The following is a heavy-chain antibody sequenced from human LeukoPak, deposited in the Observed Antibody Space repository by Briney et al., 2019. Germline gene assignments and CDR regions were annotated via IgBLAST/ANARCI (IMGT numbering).Heavy chain of an antibody. Sequence: SETLSLTCTVSGGSISGSSYYWGWIRQPPGKGLEWIGSIYHSGSTYYNPSLKSRVTISVDTSKNQFSLKLSSVTAADTAVYYCARDDCSGGSCYSYPGAFDIWGQGTMVTVSS. D-gene: IGHD2-15*01. CDR3: ARDDCSGGSCYSYPGAFDI. CDR1: GGSISGSSYY. V-gene: IGHV4-39*07. J-gene: IGHJ3*02. CDR2: IYHSGST.